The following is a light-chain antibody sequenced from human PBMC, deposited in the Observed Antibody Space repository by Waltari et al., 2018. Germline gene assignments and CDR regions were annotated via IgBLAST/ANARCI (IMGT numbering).Light chain of an antibody. J-gene: IGLJ2*01. CDR3: QSYDRTLGGFVI. CDR2: ANS. Sequence: QSVLTQTPSVSGAPGQTVTLSCPGGDTNIGSGYDVQWYQQVPGTAPRLLLYANSNRPSGIPDRFSGSKSGTSASLTISGLQAEDEGDYHCQSYDRTLGGFVIFGGGTKVTVL. CDR1: DTNIGSGYD. V-gene: IGLV1-40*01.